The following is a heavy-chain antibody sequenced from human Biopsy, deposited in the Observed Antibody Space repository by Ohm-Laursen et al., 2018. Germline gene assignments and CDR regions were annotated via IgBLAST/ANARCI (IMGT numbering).Heavy chain of an antibody. D-gene: IGHD3-3*01. CDR2: VYYSGST. V-gene: IGHV4-39*01. J-gene: IGHJ4*02. CDR1: GGSISSRNHY. Sequence: PSDTLSLTCSVSGGSISSRNHYWGWLRQPPGKGLEWIGHVYYSGSTFYNSPLESRVTVSVDTSKNQFHLRLTSMSASDTAVYYCARHSLDDFWSGAHYYFDYWGLGTLVTVSS. CDR3: ARHSLDDFWSGAHYYFDY.